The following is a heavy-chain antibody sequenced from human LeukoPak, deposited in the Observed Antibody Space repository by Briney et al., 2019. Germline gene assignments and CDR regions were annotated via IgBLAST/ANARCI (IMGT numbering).Heavy chain of an antibody. D-gene: IGHD3-9*01. CDR3: AKWGDYDALTGYYVSDF. J-gene: IGHJ4*02. Sequence: GASLRLSCAASGFIFSNYAMYWVRQAPGKGLDWVSAISGRSDNTYYADSVKGRFTLSRDSSKNTLYLQMNSLRADDTAVYYCAKWGDYDALTGYYVSDFWGQGTLVTVSS. CDR2: ISGRSDNT. V-gene: IGHV3-23*01. CDR1: GFIFSNYA.